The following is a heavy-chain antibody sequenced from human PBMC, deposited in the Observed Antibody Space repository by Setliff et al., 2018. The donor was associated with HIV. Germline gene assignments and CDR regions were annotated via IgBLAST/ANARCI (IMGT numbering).Heavy chain of an antibody. V-gene: IGHV3-7*01. CDR2: IKQDGSEK. D-gene: IGHD3-22*01. CDR1: GFTFSNYW. CDR3: VRGSGYYYFDN. Sequence: PGGSLRLSCAASGFTFSNYWMNWVRQAPGKGLEWVANIKQDGSEKYYVDSVKGRFTISRDNAKNMLYLQMNSLSADDTAVYYCVRGSGYYYFDNWGQGALVTVSS. J-gene: IGHJ4*02.